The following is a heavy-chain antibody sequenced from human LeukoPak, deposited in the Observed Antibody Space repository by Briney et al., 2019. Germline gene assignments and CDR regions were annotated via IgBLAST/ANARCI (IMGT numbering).Heavy chain of an antibody. J-gene: IGHJ4*02. V-gene: IGHV1-2*02. D-gene: IGHD4-17*01. Sequence: GASVKVSCKASGYTFTGNYIHWVRQAPGQGLGWMGWINPNSGGTNYAQKFQGRVTMTRDTSISTAYMELSRLRSDDTAVYYCAGSDYGDSYFDYWGQGTLVTVSS. CDR1: GYTFTGNY. CDR2: INPNSGGT. CDR3: AGSDYGDSYFDY.